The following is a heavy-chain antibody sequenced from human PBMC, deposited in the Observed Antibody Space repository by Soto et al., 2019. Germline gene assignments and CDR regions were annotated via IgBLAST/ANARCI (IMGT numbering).Heavy chain of an antibody. J-gene: IGHJ5*02. CDR2: IKQDGSEK. CDR3: ARVRGYSYGFQSWFDP. CDR1: GFTFSSYW. V-gene: IGHV3-7*01. Sequence: PGGSLRLSCAASGFTFSSYWMSWVRQPPGKGLEWVANIKQDGSEKYYVDSVKGRFTVSRDNAKKSLYLQMNSLRAEDTAVYYCARVRGYSYGFQSWFDPWGQGTLVTVSS. D-gene: IGHD5-18*01.